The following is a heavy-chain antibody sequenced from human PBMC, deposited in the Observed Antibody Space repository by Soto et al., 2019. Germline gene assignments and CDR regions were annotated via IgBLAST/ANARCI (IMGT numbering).Heavy chain of an antibody. Sequence: GGSLRLSCAASGFTFSSYEMNWVRQAPGKGLEWVSSISSSASTIYYADSVKGRFTISRDNAKNSLYLQMNSLRAEDTAVYYCARSWGVYCSSTSCYFPANWFDPWGQGTLVTVSS. D-gene: IGHD2-2*01. CDR2: ISSSASTI. CDR1: GFTFSSYE. J-gene: IGHJ5*02. CDR3: ARSWGVYCSSTSCYFPANWFDP. V-gene: IGHV3-48*03.